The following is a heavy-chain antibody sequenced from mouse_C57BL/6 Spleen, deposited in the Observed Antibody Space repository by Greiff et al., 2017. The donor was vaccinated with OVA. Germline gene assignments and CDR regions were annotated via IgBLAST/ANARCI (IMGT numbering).Heavy chain of an antibody. V-gene: IGHV1-9*01. CDR2: ILPGSGST. CDR3: ARGGNYYGSRYYFDY. D-gene: IGHD1-1*01. Sequence: QVQLKESGAELLKPGASVKLSCKATGYTFTGYWIEWVKQRPGHGLEWIGEILPGSGSTNYNEKFKGKATFTADTSSNTAYMQLSSLTTEDSAIYYCARGGNYYGSRYYFDYWGQGTTLTVSS. J-gene: IGHJ2*01. CDR1: GYTFTGYW.